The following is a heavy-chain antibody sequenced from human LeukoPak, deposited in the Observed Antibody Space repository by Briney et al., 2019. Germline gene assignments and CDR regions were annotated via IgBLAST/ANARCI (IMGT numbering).Heavy chain of an antibody. CDR2: INHSGST. D-gene: IGHD5-18*01. CDR3: ARDLGVMVRAFDI. Sequence: SETLSLTCAVYGGSFSGYYWSWIRQPPGKGLEWIGEINHSGSTNYNPSLKSRVTISVDTSKNQFSLKLGSVTAADTAVYYCARDLGVMVRAFDIWGQGTMVTVSS. CDR1: GGSFSGYY. V-gene: IGHV4-34*01. J-gene: IGHJ3*02.